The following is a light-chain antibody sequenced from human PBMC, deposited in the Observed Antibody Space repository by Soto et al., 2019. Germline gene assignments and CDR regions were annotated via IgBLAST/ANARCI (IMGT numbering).Light chain of an antibody. J-gene: IGKJ5*01. CDR1: QSVSSR. Sequence: EIVMTQSPATLSVSPGERVTLSCRASQSVSSRLACYHQKPGHSPRLLINGASTRATGIPARFSGSGSGTEFTLTISSLQSEDFAVYYCQHRSEWPVSFGQGTRLEIK. CDR2: GAS. V-gene: IGKV3-15*01. CDR3: QHRSEWPVS.